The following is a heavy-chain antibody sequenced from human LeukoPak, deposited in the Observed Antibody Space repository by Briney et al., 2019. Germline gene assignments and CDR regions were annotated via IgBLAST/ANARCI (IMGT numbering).Heavy chain of an antibody. CDR3: ARGVEPLAANTLAY. J-gene: IGHJ4*02. CDR1: GFTVITND. CDR2: LYSDGNT. V-gene: IGHV3-53*01. Sequence: GSLRLSCAASGFTVITNDMTWVRQAPGKGLEWVSVLYSDGNTKYADSVQGRSTISRDNSKNTLYLGMNSLSPDDTAVYYCARGVEPLAANTLAYWGQGTLVTVSS. D-gene: IGHD1-14*01.